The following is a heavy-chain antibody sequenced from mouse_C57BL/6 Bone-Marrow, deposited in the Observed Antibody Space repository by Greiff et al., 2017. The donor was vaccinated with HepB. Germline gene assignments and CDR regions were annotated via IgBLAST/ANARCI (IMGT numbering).Heavy chain of an antibody. CDR2: IDPSDSYT. J-gene: IGHJ3*01. CDR3: AREGTDGYFWFAY. D-gene: IGHD2-3*01. CDR1: GYTFTSYW. Sequence: VQLQQPGAELVRPGTSVKLSCKASGYTFTSYWMHWVKQRPGQGLEWIGVIDPSDSYTNYNQKFKGKATLTVDTSSSTAYMQLSSLTSEDSAVYYCAREGTDGYFWFAYWGQGTLVTVSA. V-gene: IGHV1-59*01.